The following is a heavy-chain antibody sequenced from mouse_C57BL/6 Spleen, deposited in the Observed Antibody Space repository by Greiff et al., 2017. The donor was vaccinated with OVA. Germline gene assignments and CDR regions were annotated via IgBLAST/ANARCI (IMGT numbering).Heavy chain of an antibody. V-gene: IGHV1-69*01. J-gene: IGHJ4*01. CDR3: ARRYSNSYAMDY. CDR1: GYTFTSYW. D-gene: IGHD2-5*01. Sequence: QVQLQQSGAELVMPGASVKLSCKASGYTFTSYWMHWVKQRPGQGLEWIGEIDPSDSYTNYNQKFKGKSTLTVDKSSSTAYMQLSSLTSEDSAVYYCARRYSNSYAMDYWGQGTSVTVSS. CDR2: IDPSDSYT.